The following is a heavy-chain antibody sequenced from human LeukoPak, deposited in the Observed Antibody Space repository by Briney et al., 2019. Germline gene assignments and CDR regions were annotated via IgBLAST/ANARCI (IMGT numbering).Heavy chain of an antibody. V-gene: IGHV3-30*02. D-gene: IGHD2-15*01. J-gene: IGHJ4*02. Sequence: PGGSLRLSCAASGFTFSSYGMHWVRQAPGKGLEWVAFIRYDGSNKYYADSVKGRFTISRDNSKNTLYLQMNSLITEDTAVYYCAKDLVGYCSGGGCYPFDYWGQGTLVTVSS. CDR1: GFTFSSYG. CDR2: IRYDGSNK. CDR3: AKDLVGYCSGGGCYPFDY.